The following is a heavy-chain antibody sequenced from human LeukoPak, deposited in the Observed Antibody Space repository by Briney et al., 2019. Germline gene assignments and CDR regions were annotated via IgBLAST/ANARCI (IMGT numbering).Heavy chain of an antibody. CDR3: ARVKDGSSSYYYYYYMDV. J-gene: IGHJ6*03. CDR1: GFTVSSNY. V-gene: IGHV3-66*01. CDR2: IYSGGST. D-gene: IGHD6-13*01. Sequence: GGSLRLSCAASGFTVSSNYMSWVRQAPGKGLEWVSVIYSGGSTYYADSVKGRFTISRDNSKNTLYLQMNSLRAEDTAVYYCARVKDGSSSYYYYYYMDVWGKGTTVTISS.